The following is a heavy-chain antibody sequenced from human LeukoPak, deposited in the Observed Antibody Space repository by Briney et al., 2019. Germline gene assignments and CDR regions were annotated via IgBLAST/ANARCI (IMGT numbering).Heavy chain of an antibody. Sequence: GGSLRLSCAASGFTFSNYGMSWVRQAPGMGLEWVSTISGPGSSTYYADSVKGRFTISRDNSKNTLYLQMNSLRAEDTALYYCAKGRLPVAATLDYWGQGTLVTLSS. D-gene: IGHD6-19*01. V-gene: IGHV3-23*01. CDR2: ISGPGSST. CDR1: GFTFSNYG. CDR3: AKGRLPVAATLDY. J-gene: IGHJ4*02.